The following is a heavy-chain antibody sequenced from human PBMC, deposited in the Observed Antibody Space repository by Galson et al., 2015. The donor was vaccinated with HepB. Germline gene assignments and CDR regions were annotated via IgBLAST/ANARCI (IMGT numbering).Heavy chain of an antibody. CDR2: IIPILGIA. CDR1: GGTFSSHT. J-gene: IGHJ6*02. CDR3: ASSICGYSGYDCLYYYYGMDV. D-gene: IGHD5-12*01. V-gene: IGHV1-69*02. Sequence: SVKVSCKASGGTFSSHTISWVRQAPGQGLEWMGRIIPILGIANYAQKFQGRVTITADKSTSTAYMELSSLRSEDTAVYYCASSICGYSGYDCLYYYYGMDVWGQGTTVTVSS.